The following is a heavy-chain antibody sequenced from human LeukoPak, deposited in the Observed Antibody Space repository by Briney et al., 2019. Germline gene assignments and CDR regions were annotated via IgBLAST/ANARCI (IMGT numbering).Heavy chain of an antibody. V-gene: IGHV3-7*01. CDR2: IKQDGSEK. CDR1: GFTFSTYW. Sequence: GGSLRLSCEASGFTFSTYWMSWVRQAPGKGLEWVTNIKQDGSEKYYVDSVKGRFTISRDNAKNSLYLQMNSLRAEDTAMYYCARDSAGNDYWGQGTLVTVSS. J-gene: IGHJ4*02. D-gene: IGHD6-19*01. CDR3: ARDSAGNDY.